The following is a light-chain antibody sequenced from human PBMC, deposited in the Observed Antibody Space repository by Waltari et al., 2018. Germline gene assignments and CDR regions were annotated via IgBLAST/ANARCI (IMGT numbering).Light chain of an antibody. CDR2: HAS. CDR3: QHYESLPVT. J-gene: IGKJ1*01. V-gene: IGKV3-20*01. Sequence: EIVLTQSPGTLSLSPGERATLPCRASQSLSKYLAWYQQKPGQAPRLLIYHASSRAAGIPDRFSGSGYGTDFSLTISRLEPEDFAVYYCQHYESLPVTFGQGTKVEIK. CDR1: QSLSKY.